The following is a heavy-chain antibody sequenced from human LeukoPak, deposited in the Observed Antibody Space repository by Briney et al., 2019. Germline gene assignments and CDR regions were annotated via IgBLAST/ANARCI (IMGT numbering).Heavy chain of an antibody. V-gene: IGHV3-30-3*01. Sequence: PGRSLRLSCAASGFTFSSYAMHWVRQAPGKGLEWVAVISYDGSSKYYADSVKGRFTISRDNSKNTLYLQMNSLRAEDTAVYYCARAYCGGDCYSGLWNFQHWGQGTLVTVSS. D-gene: IGHD2-21*02. CDR2: ISYDGSSK. CDR1: GFTFSSYA. CDR3: ARAYCGGDCYSGLWNFQH. J-gene: IGHJ1*01.